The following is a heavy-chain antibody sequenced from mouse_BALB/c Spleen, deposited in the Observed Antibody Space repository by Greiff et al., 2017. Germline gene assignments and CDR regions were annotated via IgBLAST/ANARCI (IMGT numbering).Heavy chain of an antibody. D-gene: IGHD6-5*01. Sequence: EVKVVESGGGLVKPGGSLKLSCAASGFTFSSYAMSWVRQTPEKRLEWVATISSGGSYTYYPDSVKGRFTISRDNAKNTLYLQMSSLRSEDTAMYYCASLSSMDYWGQGTSVTVSS. V-gene: IGHV5-9-3*01. J-gene: IGHJ4*01. CDR2: ISSGGSYT. CDR1: GFTFSSYA. CDR3: ASLSSMDY.